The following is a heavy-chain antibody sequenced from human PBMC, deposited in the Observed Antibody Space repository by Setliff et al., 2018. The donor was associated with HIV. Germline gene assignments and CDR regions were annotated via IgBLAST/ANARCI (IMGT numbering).Heavy chain of an antibody. J-gene: IGHJ4*02. V-gene: IGHV5-51*01. Sequence: GESLKISCQGSGYIFTSYWIGWVRQMPGKGLEWMGIIYPGDSDTRYSPSFQGQVTFSADKSINTAYLQWSSLKASDTAMYYCARTSGGSSWYHFDYWGQGTLVTVSS. CDR1: GYIFTSYW. CDR3: ARTSGGSSWYHFDY. D-gene: IGHD6-13*01. CDR2: IYPGDSDT.